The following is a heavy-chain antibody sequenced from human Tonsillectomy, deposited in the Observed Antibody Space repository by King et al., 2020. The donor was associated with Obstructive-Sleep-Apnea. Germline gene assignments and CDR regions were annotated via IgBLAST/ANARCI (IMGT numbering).Heavy chain of an antibody. J-gene: IGHJ4*02. V-gene: IGHV3-23*04. Sequence: VQLVESGGGLVQPGGSLRLSCAASGFTFSSYAMSWVRQAPGKGLEWVSAISGSGGSTYYADSVKGRFTISRDNSKNTLYLQMNSLRAEDTAVYYCAKDRRGYSYGSVYFDYWGQGTLVTVS. CDR3: AKDRRGYSYGSVYFDY. D-gene: IGHD5-18*01. CDR2: ISGSGGST. CDR1: GFTFSSYA.